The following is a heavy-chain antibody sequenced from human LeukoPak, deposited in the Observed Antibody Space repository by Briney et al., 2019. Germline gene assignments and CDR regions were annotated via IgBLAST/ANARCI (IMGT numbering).Heavy chain of an antibody. CDR3: AKDRNYDFTVDAFDI. CDR1: GFTFSSYG. CDR2: IWYDGSNK. V-gene: IGHV3-33*06. D-gene: IGHD3-3*01. Sequence: PGGSLRLSCAASGFTFSSYGMHWVRQAPGKGLEWVAVIWYDGSNKYYADSVKGRFTISRDNSKNTLYLQMNSLRAEDTAVYYCAKDRNYDFTVDAFDIWGQGTTVTVSS. J-gene: IGHJ3*02.